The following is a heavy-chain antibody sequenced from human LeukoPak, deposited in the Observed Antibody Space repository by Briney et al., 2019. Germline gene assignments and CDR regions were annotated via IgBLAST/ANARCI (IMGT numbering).Heavy chain of an antibody. CDR2: IYYSGSS. CDR1: GGSISSNYY. CDR3: ARHRHGMRDSRIINWFDP. J-gene: IGHJ5*02. V-gene: IGHV4-39*01. Sequence: SETLSLTCSVSGGSISSNYYWGWVRQPPGKGLEWIGSIYYSGSSYYNPSLKSRVTISVDTSKNQFSLKLSSVTAADTAVYYCARHRHGMRDSRIINWFDPWGQGTLVTVSS. D-gene: IGHD5-24*01.